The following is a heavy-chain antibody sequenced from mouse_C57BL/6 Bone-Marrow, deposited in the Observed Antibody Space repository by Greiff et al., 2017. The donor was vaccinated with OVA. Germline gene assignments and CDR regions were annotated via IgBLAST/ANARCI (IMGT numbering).Heavy chain of an antibody. J-gene: IGHJ4*01. Sequence: LQESGAELVRPGTSVKVSCKASGYAFTNYLIEWVKQRPGQGLEWIGVINPGSGGTNYNEKFKGKATLTADKSSSTAYMQLSSLTSEDSAVYFCARSEGLPLYAMDYWGQGTSVTVSS. CDR1: GYAFTNYL. CDR3: ARSEGLPLYAMDY. D-gene: IGHD2-2*01. V-gene: IGHV1-54*01. CDR2: INPGSGGT.